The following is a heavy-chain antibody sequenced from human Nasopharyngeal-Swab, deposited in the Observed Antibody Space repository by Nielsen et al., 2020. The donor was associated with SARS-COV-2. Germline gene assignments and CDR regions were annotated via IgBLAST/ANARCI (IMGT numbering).Heavy chain of an antibody. CDR3: ARGTPGIPGVDY. CDR2: VSGDGVTT. D-gene: IGHD2-8*02. V-gene: IGHV3-64*02. J-gene: IGHJ4*02. Sequence: VRQAPGKGLEYLSAVSGDGVTTHYADSLKGTFTISRDNSKNTVYLQLGSLTAEDMAVYFCARGTPGIPGVDYWGQGTLVTVSS.